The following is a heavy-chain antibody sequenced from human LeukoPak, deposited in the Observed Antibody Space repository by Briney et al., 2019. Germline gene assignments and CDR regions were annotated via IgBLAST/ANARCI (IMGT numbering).Heavy chain of an antibody. V-gene: IGHV3-23*01. D-gene: IGHD1-26*01. CDR1: GFTFGTHG. CDR3: AKDSGGTYFYYYFYMDV. CDR2: ISSSGATM. Sequence: GGSLRLFCAASGFTFGTHGMSWVRQAPGKGREWVSSISSSGATMYYADSVKGRFPISRANSKNTLYLQINSLRAEDTAVYYCAKDSGGTYFYYYFYMDVWGKGTTVTVSS. J-gene: IGHJ6*03.